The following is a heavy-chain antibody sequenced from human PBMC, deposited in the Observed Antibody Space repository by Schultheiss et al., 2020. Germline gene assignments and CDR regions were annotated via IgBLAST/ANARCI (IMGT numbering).Heavy chain of an antibody. V-gene: IGHV3-7*01. D-gene: IGHD3-10*01. CDR3: ARAPGGSGSYFIFDY. CDR2: IKQDGSEK. Sequence: GGSLRLSCAASGFTFSSYWMSWVRQAPGKGLEWVANIKQDGSEKYYVDSVKGRFTISRDNAKNSLYLQMNSLRAEDTAVYYCARAPGGSGSYFIFDYWGQGTLVTVSS. J-gene: IGHJ4*02. CDR1: GFTFSSYW.